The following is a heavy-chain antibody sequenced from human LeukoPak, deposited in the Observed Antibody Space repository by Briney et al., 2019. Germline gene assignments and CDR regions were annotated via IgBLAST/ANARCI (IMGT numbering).Heavy chain of an antibody. V-gene: IGHV4-39*07. CDR3: AVDIAAAGTGSAFDI. J-gene: IGHJ3*02. CDR1: GGSISSSSYY. Sequence: SETLSLTCTVSGGSISSSSYYWGWIRQPPGKGLEWIGSIYYSGSTYYNPSLKSRVTISVDTSKNQFSLKLSSVTAADTAVYYCAVDIAAAGTGSAFDIWGQGTMVTVSS. CDR2: IYYSGST. D-gene: IGHD6-13*01.